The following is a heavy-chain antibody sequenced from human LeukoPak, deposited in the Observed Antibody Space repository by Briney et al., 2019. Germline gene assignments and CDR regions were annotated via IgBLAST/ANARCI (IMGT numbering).Heavy chain of an antibody. V-gene: IGHV1-46*01. CDR3: ARVSHPGLYSYGFGKLDY. CDR1: GYTFTSYY. D-gene: IGHD5-18*01. CDR2: INPSGGST. J-gene: IGHJ4*02. Sequence: ASVKVSCKASGYTFTSYYMHWVRQAPGQGLEWMGIINPSGGSTSYAQKFQGRVTMTRDTSTSTVYMELNSLRAEDTAVYYCARVSHPGLYSYGFGKLDYWGQGTLVTVSS.